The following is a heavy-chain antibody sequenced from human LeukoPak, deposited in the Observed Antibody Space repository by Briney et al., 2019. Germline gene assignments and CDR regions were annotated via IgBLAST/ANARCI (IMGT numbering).Heavy chain of an antibody. J-gene: IGHJ4*02. CDR1: GGSFSGYY. D-gene: IGHD3-10*01. CDR3: ARAPYYYGSGFVY. CDR2: INHSGST. Sequence: SETLSLTCAVYGGSFSGYYWSWIRQPPGKGLEWIGEINHSGSTNYNPSLKSRVTISVDTSKNQFSLKLSSVTAADTAVYYCARAPYYYGSGFVYWGQGTLVTVSS. V-gene: IGHV4-34*01.